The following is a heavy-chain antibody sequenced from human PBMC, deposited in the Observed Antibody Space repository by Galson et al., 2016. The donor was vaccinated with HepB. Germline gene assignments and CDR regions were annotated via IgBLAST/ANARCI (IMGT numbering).Heavy chain of an antibody. J-gene: IGHJ4*02. V-gene: IGHV4-4*02. Sequence: SLRLSCAASGFTFSTYGMHWVRQPPGKGLEWIGEIYHSGRTNYNPSLKGRVTISVDESKNHFSLRLTSVTAADTAVYYCASRWYRFDYWGQGSLVTVSS. CDR1: GFTFSTYG. CDR3: ASRWYRFDY. CDR2: IYHSGRT. D-gene: IGHD6-13*01.